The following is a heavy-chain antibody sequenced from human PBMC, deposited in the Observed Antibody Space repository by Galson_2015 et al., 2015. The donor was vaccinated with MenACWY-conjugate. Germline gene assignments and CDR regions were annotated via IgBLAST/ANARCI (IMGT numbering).Heavy chain of an antibody. J-gene: IGHJ4*02. V-gene: IGHV3-7*01. CDR1: GFTLGTSW. D-gene: IGHD6-13*01. Sequence: SLRLACAARGFTLGTSWMRWVRQAPGMGLEWVANIQQGGSEKCHVDSVRGRFAISRDNAKSSLYLQMNSLRAVDTAVYYCERIAAAVTEHYFDYWGQGTPVTVSS. CDR2: IQQGGSEK. CDR3: ERIAAAVTEHYFDY.